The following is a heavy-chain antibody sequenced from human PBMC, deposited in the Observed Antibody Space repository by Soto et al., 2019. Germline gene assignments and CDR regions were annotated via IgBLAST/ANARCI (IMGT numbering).Heavy chain of an antibody. CDR1: GGSISSSNW. D-gene: IGHD6-13*01. J-gene: IGHJ6*04. Sequence: QVQLQESGPGLVKPSGTLSLTCAVSGGSISSSNWWSWVRQPPGKGLEWIGEIYHSGSTNYNPSLKSRVTNPVKKPRTKLPRRRGCVTPADTAGYYGGKDRAAPGTYGMAVGGKGTPATVPS. CDR2: IYHSGST. CDR3: GKDRAAPGTYGMAV. V-gene: IGHV4-4*02.